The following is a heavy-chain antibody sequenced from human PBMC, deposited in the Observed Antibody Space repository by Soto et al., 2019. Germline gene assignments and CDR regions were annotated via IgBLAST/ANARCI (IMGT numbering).Heavy chain of an antibody. Sequence: EVQLLESGGGLVQPGGSLRLSCAASGFTFSSYAMSWVRQAPGKGLEWVSAISGSGGSTYYADSVKGRFTISRDNSKNTLYLQMNSLRSEDTAVYYCARGGVGATYTVLRNYFDYWGQGTLVTVSS. CDR1: GFTFSSYA. CDR3: ARGGVGATYTVLRNYFDY. CDR2: ISGSGGST. V-gene: IGHV3-23*01. D-gene: IGHD1-26*01. J-gene: IGHJ4*02.